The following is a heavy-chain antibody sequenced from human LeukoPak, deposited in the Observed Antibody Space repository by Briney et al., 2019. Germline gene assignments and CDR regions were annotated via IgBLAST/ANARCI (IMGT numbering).Heavy chain of an antibody. CDR3: ARDIASRRIDY. D-gene: IGHD6-6*01. V-gene: IGHV3-33*01. Sequence: HPGGSLRLSCAASGFIFRNHGMHWVRQAPGKGLEWVAVIWYDGSDKFFGDSVKGRFTISRDNAKNTLYLQMNSLRAEDTAVYYCARDIASRRIDYWGQGTLVTVSS. J-gene: IGHJ4*02. CDR1: GFIFRNHG. CDR2: IWYDGSDK.